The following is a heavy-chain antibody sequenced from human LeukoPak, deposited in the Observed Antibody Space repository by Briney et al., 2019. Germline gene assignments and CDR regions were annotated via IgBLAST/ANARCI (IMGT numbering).Heavy chain of an antibody. CDR2: INHSGST. D-gene: IGHD3-22*01. CDR1: GGSFSGYY. V-gene: IGHV4-34*01. CDR3: ARGTRCYYDSSGQDFDY. Sequence: PSETLSLTCAVYGGSFSGYYWSWIRQPPGKGLEWIGEINHSGSTNYNPSLKSRVTISVDTSKNQFSLKLSSVTAADTAVYYCARGTRCYYDSSGQDFDYWGQGTLVTVSS. J-gene: IGHJ4*02.